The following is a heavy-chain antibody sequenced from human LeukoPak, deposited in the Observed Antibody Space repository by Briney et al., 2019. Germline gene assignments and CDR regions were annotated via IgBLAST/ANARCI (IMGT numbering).Heavy chain of an antibody. CDR2: IYYSGST. CDR3: ARMHTGYSSSWYWFDP. Sequence: SETLSLTCTVSGGSISSYYWSWIRQPPGKGLEWIGYIYYSGSTNYNPSLKSRVPISVDTSKNQFSLKLSSVTAADTAVYYCARMHTGYSSSWYWFDPWGQGTLVTVSS. D-gene: IGHD6-13*01. J-gene: IGHJ5*02. CDR1: GGSISSYY. V-gene: IGHV4-59*01.